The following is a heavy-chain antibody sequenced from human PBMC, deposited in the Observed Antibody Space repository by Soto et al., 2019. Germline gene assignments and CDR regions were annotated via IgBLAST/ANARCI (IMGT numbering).Heavy chain of an antibody. J-gene: IGHJ4*02. V-gene: IGHV4-4*02. CDR1: GGSISSSNW. CDR3: ASLDYHSSSWETPFDY. Sequence: PSETLSLTCAVSGGSISSSNWWSWVRHPPGKGLEWIGEIYHSGSTNYNPSLKSRVTISVDKSKNQFSLKLSSVTAADTAVYYCASLDYHSSSWETPFDYWGQGTLVTVSS. CDR2: IYHSGST. D-gene: IGHD6-13*01.